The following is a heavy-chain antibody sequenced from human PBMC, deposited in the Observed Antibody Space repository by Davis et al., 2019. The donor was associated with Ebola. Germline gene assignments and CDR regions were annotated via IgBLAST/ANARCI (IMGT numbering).Heavy chain of an antibody. D-gene: IGHD3-10*01. J-gene: IGHJ6*02. CDR3: ARDQGYYYGSGSYYMAAGYYYGMDV. CDR1: GYTFTGYY. CDR2: INPNSGGT. V-gene: IGHV1-2*02. Sequence: ASVKVSCKASGYTFTGYYMHWVRQAPGQGLEWMGWINPNSGGTNYAQKFQGRVTMTRDTSISTAYMELSRLRSDDTAVYYCARDQGYYYGSGSYYMAAGYYYGMDVWGQGTTVTVSS.